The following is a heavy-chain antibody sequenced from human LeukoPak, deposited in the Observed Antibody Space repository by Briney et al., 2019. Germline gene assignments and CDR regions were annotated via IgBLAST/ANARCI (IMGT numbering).Heavy chain of an antibody. Sequence: SETLSLTCAVSGYSISSGYYWGWIRQPPGKGLEWIGSIYHSGSTYYNPSLKSRVTISVDTSKNQFSLKLSSVTAADTAVYYCVRIDFWSGYFDYWGQGTLVTVSS. D-gene: IGHD3-3*01. J-gene: IGHJ4*02. CDR3: VRIDFWSGYFDY. V-gene: IGHV4-38-2*01. CDR2: IYHSGST. CDR1: GYSISSGYY.